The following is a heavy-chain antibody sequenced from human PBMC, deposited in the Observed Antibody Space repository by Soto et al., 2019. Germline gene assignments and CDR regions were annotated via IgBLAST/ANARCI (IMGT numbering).Heavy chain of an antibody. CDR1: GGSISSYY. D-gene: IGHD3-3*01. CDR2: IYYSGST. Sequence: SETLSLTCTVSGGSISSYYWSWIRQPPGKGLEWIGYIYYSGSTNYNPSLKSRVTISVDTSKNQFSLKLRSVTAADTAVYYCARERYYDFWSGFDGMDVWGQGTTVTVSS. J-gene: IGHJ6*02. CDR3: ARERYYDFWSGFDGMDV. V-gene: IGHV4-59*01.